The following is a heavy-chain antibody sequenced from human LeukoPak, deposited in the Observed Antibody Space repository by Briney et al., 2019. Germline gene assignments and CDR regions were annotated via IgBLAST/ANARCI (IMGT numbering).Heavy chain of an antibody. Sequence: GGTLRLSCAASGFTFSNYGMNWVRQAPGKGLEWVSGITGSGGNTYYADPVKGRFTISRDNSKNTLYLQMNSLRAEDTAVYYCARAFVDTAMVNFDYWGQGTLVTVSS. V-gene: IGHV3-23*01. CDR2: ITGSGGNT. CDR1: GFTFSNYG. D-gene: IGHD5-18*01. J-gene: IGHJ4*02. CDR3: ARAFVDTAMVNFDY.